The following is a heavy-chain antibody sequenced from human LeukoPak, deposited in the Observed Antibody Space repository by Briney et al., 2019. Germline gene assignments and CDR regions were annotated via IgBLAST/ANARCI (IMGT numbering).Heavy chain of an antibody. Sequence: GGSLRLSCAASGSTFSSYSMNWVRQAPGKGLEWVSYISSSSSTIYYADSVKGRFTISRDNAKNSLYLQMNSLRAEDTAVYYCARRGYSSGWYPSYFDYWGQGTLVTVSS. CDR3: ARRGYSSGWYPSYFDY. CDR1: GSTFSSYS. J-gene: IGHJ4*02. CDR2: ISSSSSTI. D-gene: IGHD6-19*01. V-gene: IGHV3-48*04.